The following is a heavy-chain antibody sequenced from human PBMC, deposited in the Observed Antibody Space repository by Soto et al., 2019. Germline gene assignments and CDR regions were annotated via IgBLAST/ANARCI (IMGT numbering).Heavy chain of an antibody. V-gene: IGHV4-39*01. J-gene: IGHJ5*02. CDR2: IYYSGST. Sequence: SLTCSVSGCSINSSSYFLGWVRQPPGKGLEWIGSIYYSGSTYYNPSLRSRVPIYVDTAKHQFPLKLSSVTAANRAVFYCARHYSSGSRNWFDPWGQGTLVTVSS. D-gene: IGHD6-19*01. CDR3: ARHYSSGSRNWFDP. CDR1: GCSINSSSYF.